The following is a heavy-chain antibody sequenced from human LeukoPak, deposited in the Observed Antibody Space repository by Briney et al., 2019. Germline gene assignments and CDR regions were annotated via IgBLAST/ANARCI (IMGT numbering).Heavy chain of an antibody. CDR2: MNPNSGNT. V-gene: IGHV1-8*01. Sequence: GSVKVSCKASGYTFTSYDISWVRQATGQGLEWMGWMNPNSGNTGYAQKFQGRVTMTRNTSISTAYMELSSLRSEDTAVYYCARGSNYYGSGSYYFWDYWGQGTLVTVSS. CDR3: ARGSNYYGSGSYYFWDY. J-gene: IGHJ4*02. D-gene: IGHD3-10*01. CDR1: GYTFTSYD.